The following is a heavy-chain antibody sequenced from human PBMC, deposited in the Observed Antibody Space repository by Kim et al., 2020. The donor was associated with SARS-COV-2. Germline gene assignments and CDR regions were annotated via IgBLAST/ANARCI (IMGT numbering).Heavy chain of an antibody. CDR3: ARLPRSGGSGTYYGMDV. V-gene: IGHV4-39*01. CDR2: IYYSGST. J-gene: IGHJ6*02. Sequence: SETLSLTCTVSGGSISSSSYYWGWIRQPPGKGLEWIGSIYYSGSTYYNPSLKSRVTISVDTSKNQFSLKLSSVTAADTAVYYCARLPRSGGSGTYYGMDVWGQGTTVTVSS. D-gene: IGHD3-10*01. CDR1: GGSISSSSYY.